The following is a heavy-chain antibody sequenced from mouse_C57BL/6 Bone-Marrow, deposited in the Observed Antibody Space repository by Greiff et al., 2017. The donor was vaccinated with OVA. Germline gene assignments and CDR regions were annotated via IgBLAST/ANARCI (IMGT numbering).Heavy chain of an antibody. CDR1: GYTFPDYN. V-gene: IGHV1-18*01. Sequence: EVQLQQSGPELVKPGASVKIPCKASGYTFPDYNMDWVKQSHGKSLEWIGDINPNNGGTIYNQKFKGKATLTVDKSSSTAYMELRSLTSEDTAVYYCALANWDGFAYWGQGTLVTVSA. D-gene: IGHD4-1*01. CDR3: ALANWDGFAY. J-gene: IGHJ3*01. CDR2: INPNNGGT.